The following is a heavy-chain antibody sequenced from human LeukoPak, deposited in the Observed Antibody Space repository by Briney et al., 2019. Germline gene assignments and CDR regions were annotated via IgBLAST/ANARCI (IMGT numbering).Heavy chain of an antibody. CDR2: ILYDGSNE. D-gene: IGHD3-9*01. J-gene: IGHJ6*02. Sequence: GFSLILSCAASAFSFINAWMHWVLQSPGKGLEGLALILYDGSNEHYADSVKGRFTISRDNSKNTLYLQMSSLRPEATAVYFFSSRRRHTRFIVGIDVWGQGTTVTVSS. V-gene: IGHV3-30-3*01. CDR3: SSRRRHTRFIVGIDV. CDR1: AFSFINAW.